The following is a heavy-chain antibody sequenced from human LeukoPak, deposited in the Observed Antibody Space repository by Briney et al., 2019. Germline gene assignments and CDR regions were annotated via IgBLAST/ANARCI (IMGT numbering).Heavy chain of an antibody. CDR3: ARDQEGFDY. V-gene: IGHV1-46*01. Sequence: GASVKVSCKASGYTFTSYYMHWVRQAPGQGLEWLGIINSSGGSTSYAQKFQGRVTMTRDTSISTAYMELSRLRSDDTAVYYCARDQEGFDYWGQGTLVTVSS. CDR2: INSSGGST. CDR1: GYTFTSYY. J-gene: IGHJ4*02.